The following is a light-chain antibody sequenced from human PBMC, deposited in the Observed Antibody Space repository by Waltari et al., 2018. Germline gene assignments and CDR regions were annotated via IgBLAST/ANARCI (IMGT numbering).Light chain of an antibody. V-gene: IGLV2-23*02. CDR1: SSDVGNYNL. J-gene: IGLJ1*01. CDR2: EVT. Sequence: QSGLTQPASVPGSPGQSITISCTGTSSDVGNYNLVSWHQQYPGKAPKLMVYEVTKRASGVSDRFSGSKSGNTASLTIYGLQSEDEADYYCCSYAGFGIYVFGTGTKVTVL. CDR3: CSYAGFGIYV.